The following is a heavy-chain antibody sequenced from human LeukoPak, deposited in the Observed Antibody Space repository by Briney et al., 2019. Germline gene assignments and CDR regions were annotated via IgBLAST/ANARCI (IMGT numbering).Heavy chain of an antibody. Sequence: PSETLSLTCTVSGDSISSSSSYWGWIPQPPGKVLERIGSIYYSGSTYYNPSLKSRDTISVHTSKHRFSLKLSSVTAADTAVYYCARHVPIYCRSGSYYFDYWGEGTLVTVSS. J-gene: IGHJ4*02. V-gene: IGHV4-39*01. CDR3: ARHVPIYCRSGSYYFDY. D-gene: IGHD3-10*01. CDR1: GDSISSSSSY. CDR2: IYYSGST.